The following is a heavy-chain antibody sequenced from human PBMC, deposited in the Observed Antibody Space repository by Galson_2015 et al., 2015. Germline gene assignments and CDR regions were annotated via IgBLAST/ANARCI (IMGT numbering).Heavy chain of an antibody. CDR2: ISAYNGNT. CDR3: ARDRKYAMDV. V-gene: IGHV1-18*01. D-gene: IGHD1-14*01. J-gene: IGHJ6*02. Sequence: QGLEWMGWISAYNGNTNYAQKFQGRVTMTTDTSTSTAYMELRSLRSDDTAVYYCARDRKYAMDVWGQGTTVTVSS.